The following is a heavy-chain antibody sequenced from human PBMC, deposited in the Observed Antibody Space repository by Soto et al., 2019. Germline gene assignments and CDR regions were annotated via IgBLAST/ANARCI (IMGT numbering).Heavy chain of an antibody. CDR3: AKSIRGLRGVHYYYGMDV. CDR1: GFTFSSYA. V-gene: IGHV3-23*01. D-gene: IGHD3-10*01. CDR2: ISGSGVST. Sequence: GGSLRLSCAASGFTFSSYAMSWVRQAPGKGLEWVSAISGSGVSTYYADSVKGRFTISRDNSKNTLYLQMNSLRSDDTAVYYCAKSIRGLRGVHYYYGMDVWGQGTTVTVSS. J-gene: IGHJ6*02.